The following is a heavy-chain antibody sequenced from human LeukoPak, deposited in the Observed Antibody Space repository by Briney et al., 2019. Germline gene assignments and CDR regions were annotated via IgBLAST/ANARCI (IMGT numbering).Heavy chain of an antibody. Sequence: PGGSLRLSCAASGFTFSNAWMSWVRQAPGKGLEWVGRIKSKTDGGTTDYAAPVKGRFTISRDDSKNTLYLQMNSLKTEDTAVYYCTTGVDHSFVTWRGWTETDYWGQGTLVTVSS. CDR3: TTGVDHSFVTWRGWTETDY. D-gene: IGHD3/OR15-3a*01. J-gene: IGHJ4*02. V-gene: IGHV3-15*01. CDR1: GFTFSNAW. CDR2: IKSKTDGGTT.